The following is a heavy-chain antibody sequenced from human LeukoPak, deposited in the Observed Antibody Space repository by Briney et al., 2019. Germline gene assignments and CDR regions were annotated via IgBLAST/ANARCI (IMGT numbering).Heavy chain of an antibody. CDR2: INHSGST. V-gene: IGHV4-34*01. CDR3: ATKGMTTVTALDL. CDR1: GGSFSGYY. Sequence: PSETLSLTCAVYGGSFSGYYWGWIRQPPGKGLEWIGEINHSGSTNYNPSLKSRVTISVDTSKNQFYLKLSSVTAADTAVYYCATKGMTTVTALDLWGRGTLVTVSS. D-gene: IGHD4-17*01. J-gene: IGHJ2*01.